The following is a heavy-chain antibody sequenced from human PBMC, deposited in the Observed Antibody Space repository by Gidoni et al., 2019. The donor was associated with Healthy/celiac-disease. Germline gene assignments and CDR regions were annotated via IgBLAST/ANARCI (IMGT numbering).Heavy chain of an antibody. Sequence: QVQLVESGGGVVQPGRSLRLSCAASGFTFSSYAMHWVRQAPGKGLEWVAVISYDGSNKYYADSVKGRFTISRDNSKNTLYLQMNSLRAEDTAVYYCARAVAGAIFDYWGQGTLVTVSS. CDR2: ISYDGSNK. D-gene: IGHD6-19*01. J-gene: IGHJ4*02. CDR1: GFTFSSYA. CDR3: ARAVAGAIFDY. V-gene: IGHV3-30-3*01.